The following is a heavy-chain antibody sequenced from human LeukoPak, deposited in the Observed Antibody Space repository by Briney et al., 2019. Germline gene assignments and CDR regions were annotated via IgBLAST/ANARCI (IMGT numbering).Heavy chain of an antibody. D-gene: IGHD6-13*01. Sequence: GGSLRLSCAASGFTFSSYGMHWVRQAPGKGLEWGAFIRYDGSSEYYADSVKGRFTISRDNSKNTLYLQMNSLRAEDAAVYYCARDRRGYSSSSQGIQYYYYYYGMDVWGQGTTVTVSS. J-gene: IGHJ6*02. CDR3: ARDRRGYSSSSQGIQYYYYYYGMDV. CDR2: IRYDGSSE. V-gene: IGHV3-30*02. CDR1: GFTFSSYG.